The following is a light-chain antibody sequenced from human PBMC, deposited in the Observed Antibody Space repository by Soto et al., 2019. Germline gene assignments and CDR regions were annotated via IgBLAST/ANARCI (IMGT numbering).Light chain of an antibody. Sequence: DIQITQSLFTLSASVGDRVTITCRASQSISSWLAWYQQKPGKAPKLLIYDASSLESGVPSRFSGSGSGTEFTLTISSLQPDDFATYYCQQYNAYPWTFGLGTKVDI. J-gene: IGKJ1*01. CDR3: QQYNAYPWT. CDR1: QSISSW. CDR2: DAS. V-gene: IGKV1-5*01.